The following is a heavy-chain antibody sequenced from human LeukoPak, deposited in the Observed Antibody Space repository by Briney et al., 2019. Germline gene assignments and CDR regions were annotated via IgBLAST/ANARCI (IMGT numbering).Heavy chain of an antibody. V-gene: IGHV3-30*02. CDR1: GFTFSSYG. CDR2: IRFDGTNK. Sequence: GGSLRLSCAASGFTFSSYGMHWVRQAPGKGLEWVSFIRFDGTNKYYADSVKGRFTISRDNSKNTLYLQMNSLRAEDTAVYYCAKDEGDGLPYFDWPTDWGQGTLVTVSS. CDR3: AKDEGDGLPYFDWPTD. J-gene: IGHJ4*02. D-gene: IGHD3-9*01.